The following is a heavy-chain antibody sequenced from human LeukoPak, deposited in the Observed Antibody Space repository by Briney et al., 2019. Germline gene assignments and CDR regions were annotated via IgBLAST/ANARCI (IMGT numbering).Heavy chain of an antibody. J-gene: IGHJ4*02. CDR1: GFTFSSYE. D-gene: IGHD4-23*01. Sequence: GGSLRLSCAASGFTFSSYEMNWVRQAPGKGLEWVAVISYDGSNKYYADSVKGRFTISRDNSKNTLYLQMNSLRAEDTAVYYCAKSRNTGGFDYWGQGTLVTVSS. CDR3: AKSRNTGGFDY. V-gene: IGHV3-30*18. CDR2: ISYDGSNK.